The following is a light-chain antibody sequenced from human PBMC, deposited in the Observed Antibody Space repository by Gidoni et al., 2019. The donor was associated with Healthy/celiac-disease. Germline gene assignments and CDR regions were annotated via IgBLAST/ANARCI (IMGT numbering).Light chain of an antibody. J-gene: IGKJ2*01. V-gene: IGKV1-39*01. CDR2: AAS. Sequence: DIQMTQSPSSLSASVGDRVTINCRASQSISSYLNWYQQKPGKAPKLLIYAASSLQSGVPSRFSGSGYGTDFTRTISSLQPEDFATYYCQQSYSTPNTFGEGTKLEIK. CDR1: QSISSY. CDR3: QQSYSTPNT.